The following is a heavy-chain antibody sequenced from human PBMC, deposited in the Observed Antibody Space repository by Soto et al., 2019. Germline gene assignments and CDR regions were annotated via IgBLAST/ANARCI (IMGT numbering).Heavy chain of an antibody. Sequence: PGGSLRLSCAASGFTVSSNYMSWCRHSPCKGREWVSVIYSGGSTYYADSVKGRFTISRDNSKNTLYLQMNSLRAEDTAVYYCARGLLWFGELLKASPLYAFDIWGQGTMVTVSS. V-gene: IGHV3-53*01. J-gene: IGHJ3*02. D-gene: IGHD3-10*01. CDR1: GFTVSSNY. CDR3: ARGLLWFGELLKASPLYAFDI. CDR2: IYSGGST.